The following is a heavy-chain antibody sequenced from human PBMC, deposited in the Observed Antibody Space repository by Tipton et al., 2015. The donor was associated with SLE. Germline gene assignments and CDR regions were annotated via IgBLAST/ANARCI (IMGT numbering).Heavy chain of an antibody. CDR1: GFTFSSYG. CDR2: IRYDGSNK. J-gene: IGHJ4*02. D-gene: IGHD3-3*01. V-gene: IGHV3-30*02. Sequence: SLRLSCAASGFTFSSYGMHWVRQAPGKGLEWVAFIRYDGSNKYYADSVKGRFTISRDNSKNTLYLQMNSLRAEDTAVYYCAKDTGYYDFWRVQGGYFDYWGQGTLVTVSS. CDR3: AKDTGYYDFWRVQGGYFDY.